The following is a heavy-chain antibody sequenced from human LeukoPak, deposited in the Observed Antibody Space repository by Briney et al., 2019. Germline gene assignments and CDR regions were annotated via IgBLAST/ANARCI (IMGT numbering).Heavy chain of an antibody. D-gene: IGHD5-12*01. CDR3: AKGPIVAQDY. V-gene: IGHV3-23*01. CDR1: GFTFSRYG. J-gene: IGHJ4*02. Sequence: QSGGSLRLSCAASGFTFSRYGMTWVRQAPGKGLEWVSTISDTGDSTYYADSVKGRFTISRDNSENTLYLQMNSLRAEDTAVYYCAKGPIVAQDYWGQGTLVTVSS. CDR2: ISDTGDST.